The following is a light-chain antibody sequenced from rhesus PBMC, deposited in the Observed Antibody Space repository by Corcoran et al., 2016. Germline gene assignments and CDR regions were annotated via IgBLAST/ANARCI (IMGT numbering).Light chain of an antibody. CDR3: QHGYGTPWT. Sequence: DIQMTQSPSSLSASVGERVTITCRASENVNNYLNWYQQKPGKAPKPLIYKASTLQSGVPSRFSGSVSGTDYTFTISSLQPEDVATYYCQHGYGTPWTFGQGTKVEIK. V-gene: IGKV1-74*01. CDR1: ENVNNY. J-gene: IGKJ1*01. CDR2: KAS.